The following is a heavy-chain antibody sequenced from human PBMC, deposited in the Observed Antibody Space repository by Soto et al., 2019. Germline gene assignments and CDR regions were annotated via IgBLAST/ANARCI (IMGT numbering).Heavy chain of an antibody. J-gene: IGHJ5*02. Sequence: SETLSLTCTVSGGSISSGGYYWSWIRQHPGTGLEWIGHISYSGSTYYNTSLKSRVTISVDTSKNQFSLKLTSVTAADTAVYYCWRGLYNEDRGVDPWGQGTLVTVSS. CDR1: GGSISSGGYY. D-gene: IGHD1-20*01. CDR3: WRGLYNEDRGVDP. V-gene: IGHV4-31*03. CDR2: ISYSGST.